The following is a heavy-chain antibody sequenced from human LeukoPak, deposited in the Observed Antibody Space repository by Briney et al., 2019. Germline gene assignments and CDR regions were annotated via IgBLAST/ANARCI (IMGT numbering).Heavy chain of an antibody. Sequence: SETLSLTCAVYGGYFSGHYWTWIRQPPGKGLEWIGEINHSGSTTYNPSLNSRVTISVGTSKNQFSLKMSSVTAADTAVYYCARPRYGSGSLDSWGQGTLVTVSS. J-gene: IGHJ4*02. CDR3: ARPRYGSGSLDS. V-gene: IGHV4-34*01. CDR1: GGYFSGHY. CDR2: INHSGST. D-gene: IGHD3-10*01.